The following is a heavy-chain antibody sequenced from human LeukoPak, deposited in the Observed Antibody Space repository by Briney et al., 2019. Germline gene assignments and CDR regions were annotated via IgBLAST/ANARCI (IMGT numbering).Heavy chain of an antibody. D-gene: IGHD5-12*01. J-gene: IGHJ4*02. V-gene: IGHV4-59*08. CDR3: ARSHYRMTTITVFDY. Sequence: ASETLSLTCTVSGGSISSYYWSWIRQPPGKGLEWIGYIHHSGSTNYNPSLKSRVTISVDVSKNQFSLKLSSMTAADTAVYYCARSHYRMTTITVFDYWGQGTLVTVSS. CDR2: IHHSGST. CDR1: GGSISSYY.